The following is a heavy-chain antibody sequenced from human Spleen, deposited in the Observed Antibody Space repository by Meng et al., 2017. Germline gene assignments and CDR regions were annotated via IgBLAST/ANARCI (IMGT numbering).Heavy chain of an antibody. D-gene: IGHD6-25*01. CDR3: ARDEDISAAGKLFGDY. Sequence: ASVKVSCKPSGYNFPDYYIHWVRRAPGQGLEWMGRINPKSGDTHYAQKVQARVTMTGDTSISTAYMELSGLSSDDTAMYYCARDEDISAAGKLFGDYWGQGTLVTVSS. CDR1: GYNFPDYY. V-gene: IGHV1-2*06. J-gene: IGHJ4*02. CDR2: INPKSGDT.